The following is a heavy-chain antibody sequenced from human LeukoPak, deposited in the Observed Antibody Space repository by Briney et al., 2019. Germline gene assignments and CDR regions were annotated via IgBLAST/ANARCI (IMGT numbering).Heavy chain of an antibody. V-gene: IGHV3-74*01. Sequence: GGSLRLSCAATGFTFSSYWMHWARQAPGKGLVWVSRINSDGSSTSYADAVKGRFTISRDNAKNTLYLQMNSLRAGDTAVYYCARGGLTGTTIPYFDYWGRGTLVSVSS. CDR3: ARGGLTGTTIPYFDY. CDR1: GFTFSSYW. D-gene: IGHD1-7*01. J-gene: IGHJ4*02. CDR2: INSDGSST.